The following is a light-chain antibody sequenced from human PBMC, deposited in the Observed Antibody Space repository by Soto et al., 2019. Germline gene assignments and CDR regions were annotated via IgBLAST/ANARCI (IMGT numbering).Light chain of an antibody. J-gene: IGLJ2*01. Sequence: QSVLTQPPSVSGAPGQRVTISCTGSSSDIGAGHDVHWYQQVPGTAPKLLIYGNNNRPSGVPDRFSGSNSGTSASLAITGLQADDEADYYCTSYMGDNTLVFGGGTKLTVL. CDR3: TSYMGDNTLV. CDR1: SSDIGAGHD. V-gene: IGLV1-40*01. CDR2: GNN.